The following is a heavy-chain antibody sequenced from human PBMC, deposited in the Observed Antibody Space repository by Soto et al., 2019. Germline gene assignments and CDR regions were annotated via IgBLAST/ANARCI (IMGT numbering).Heavy chain of an antibody. J-gene: IGHJ6*02. CDR1: GYSFTSYW. D-gene: IGHD3-10*01. V-gene: IGHV5-10-1*01. CDR2: IDPSDSYT. CDR3: ARHGTALRRYYYYYGLDV. Sequence: GESLKISCKGSGYSFTSYWISWVRQMPGKGLEWMGRIDPSDSYTNYSPSFQGHVTISADKSISTAYLQWSSLKASDTAMYYCARHGTALRRYYYYYGLDVWGQGTTVTVSS.